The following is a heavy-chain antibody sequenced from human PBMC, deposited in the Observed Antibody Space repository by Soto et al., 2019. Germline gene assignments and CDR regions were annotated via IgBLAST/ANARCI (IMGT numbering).Heavy chain of an antibody. Sequence: EVQLVESGGGLVQPGGSLRLSCAASGYSISTYWMSWVRQAPGKGLEWVANVKQDGSEEYYVDSVKGRFTISRDNAKNSLYLQMNSLRVEDAAVYYCAALDTAMVKTAGYWRQGTLVTVSS. J-gene: IGHJ4*02. CDR3: AALDTAMVKTAGY. CDR1: GYSISTYW. CDR2: VKQDGSEE. V-gene: IGHV3-7*01. D-gene: IGHD5-18*01.